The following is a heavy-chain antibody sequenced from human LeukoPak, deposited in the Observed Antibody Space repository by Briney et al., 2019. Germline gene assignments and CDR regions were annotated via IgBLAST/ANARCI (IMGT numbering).Heavy chain of an antibody. CDR3: ARVGYCSGGSCFEAYYFDY. V-gene: IGHV1-18*01. D-gene: IGHD2-15*01. Sequence: GASVKVSCKASGYTFTSYGTSWVRQAPGQGLEWMGWISAYNGNTNYAQKLQGRVTMTTDTSTSTAYMELRSLRSDDTAVYYCARVGYCSGGSCFEAYYFDYWGQGTLVTVSS. CDR2: ISAYNGNT. J-gene: IGHJ4*02. CDR1: GYTFTSYG.